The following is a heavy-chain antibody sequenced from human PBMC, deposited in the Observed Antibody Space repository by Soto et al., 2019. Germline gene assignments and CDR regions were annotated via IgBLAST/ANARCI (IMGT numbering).Heavy chain of an antibody. CDR3: ARGRDGYNLGRGDYFDY. CDR1: GYTFTSYY. Sequence: QVQLVQSGAEVKKPGASVKVSCKASGYTFTSYYMHWVRQAPGQGLEWMGIINPSGGSTSYAQKFQGRVTMTRDTSMSTVYMELSSLRSEDTAVYYCARGRDGYNLGRGDYFDYWGQGTLVTVSS. CDR2: INPSGGST. J-gene: IGHJ4*02. D-gene: IGHD5-12*01. V-gene: IGHV1-46*01.